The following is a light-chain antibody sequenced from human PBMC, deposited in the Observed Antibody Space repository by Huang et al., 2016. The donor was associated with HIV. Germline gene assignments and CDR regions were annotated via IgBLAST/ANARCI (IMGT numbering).Light chain of an antibody. J-gene: IGKJ4*01. CDR3: QQYDKWPPGLT. CDR2: YTS. Sequence: EIKMTQSPATLSVSPGGRVTLSCRASQNVRNNLAWYQQKTGQAPRLLIYYTSTRASGIPARFSGSGSGTEFTLTISGLQSEDFAIYYCQQYDKWPPGLTFGGGTKVEI. V-gene: IGKV3D-15*01. CDR1: QNVRNN.